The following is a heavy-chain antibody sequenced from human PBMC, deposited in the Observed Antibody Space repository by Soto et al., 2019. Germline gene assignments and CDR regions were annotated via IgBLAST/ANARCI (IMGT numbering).Heavy chain of an antibody. CDR3: ARDQGGDTAPLGMDV. J-gene: IGHJ6*02. CDR2: ISGSGGST. Sequence: EVQLLESGGGLVQPGGSLRLSCAASGFTFSSYAMSWVRQAPGKGLEWVSAISGSGGSTYYADSVKGRFTISRDNSKNTLYLQMNSLRAEDTAVYYCARDQGGDTAPLGMDVWGQGTTVTVSS. V-gene: IGHV3-23*01. D-gene: IGHD5-18*01. CDR1: GFTFSSYA.